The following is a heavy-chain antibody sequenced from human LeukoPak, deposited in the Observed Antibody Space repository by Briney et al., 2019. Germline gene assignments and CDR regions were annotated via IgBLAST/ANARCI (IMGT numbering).Heavy chain of an antibody. Sequence: PSETLSLTCAVSGYSISSGYYWGWIRQPPGKGLEWIGEINHSGSTNYNPSLKSRVTISVDTSKNQFSLKLSSVTAADTAVYYCARRPLLWFGAPLAIDYWGQGTLVTVSS. CDR2: INHSGST. CDR1: GYSISSGYY. CDR3: ARRPLLWFGAPLAIDY. D-gene: IGHD3-10*01. J-gene: IGHJ4*02. V-gene: IGHV4-38-2*01.